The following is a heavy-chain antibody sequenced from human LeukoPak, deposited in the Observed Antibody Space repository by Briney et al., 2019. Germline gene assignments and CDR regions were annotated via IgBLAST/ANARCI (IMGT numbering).Heavy chain of an antibody. CDR2: ISYDGSNK. V-gene: IGHV3-30-3*01. D-gene: IGHD1-26*01. Sequence: GGSLRLSCAASGFTFSSYAMHWVRQAPGKGLEWVAVISYDGSNKYYADSVKGRFTISRDNSKNTLYLQMNSLRAEDTAVYYCARDSHLWEPPAHAFDIWGQGTMVTVSS. J-gene: IGHJ3*02. CDR3: ARDSHLWEPPAHAFDI. CDR1: GFTFSSYA.